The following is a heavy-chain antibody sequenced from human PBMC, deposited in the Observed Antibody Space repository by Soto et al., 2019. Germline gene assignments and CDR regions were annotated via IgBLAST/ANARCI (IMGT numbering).Heavy chain of an antibody. CDR3: ARAPRYDVLTGYVRDY. D-gene: IGHD3-9*01. J-gene: IGHJ4*02. CDR2: ISTYNGNT. V-gene: IGHV1-18*01. CDR1: GYTFTNYG. Sequence: ASVKVSCKASGYTFTNYGISWVRQAPGQGLEWMGWISTYNGNTNYAPKLQGRVTMTTDTSTKTAYMEVRSLRSDDTAVYYCARAPRYDVLTGYVRDYWGQGTLVTVSS.